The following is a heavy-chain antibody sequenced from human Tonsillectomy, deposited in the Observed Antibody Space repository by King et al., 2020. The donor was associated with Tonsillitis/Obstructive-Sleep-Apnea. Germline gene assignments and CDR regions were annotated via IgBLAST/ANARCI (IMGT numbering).Heavy chain of an antibody. CDR3: ARGEIWFGDM. D-gene: IGHD3-10*01. Sequence: QLVQSGAEVKKPGASVKVSCKASGYTFAGYYMHWVRQAPGQGLEWMGWINPNSGGTKYAQKFQGRVTMTRDTSITTAYMELSSLRSDDTAVYYCARGEIWFGDMWGQGTLVTVSS. CDR2: INPNSGGT. CDR1: GYTFAGYY. V-gene: IGHV1-2*02. J-gene: IGHJ4*02.